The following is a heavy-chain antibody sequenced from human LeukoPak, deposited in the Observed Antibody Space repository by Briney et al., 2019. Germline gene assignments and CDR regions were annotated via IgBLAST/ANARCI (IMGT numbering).Heavy chain of an antibody. Sequence: GGSLRLSCAASGFTFSTYWMTWVRQAPGKGLEWVANIKQDGSEKYYVDSVKGRFTISRDNAKNSLYLQMNSLRAEDTAVYYCARDYAMSINYDFWSGFPNWFDPWGQGTLVTVSS. CDR3: ARDYAMSINYDFWSGFPNWFDP. V-gene: IGHV3-7*01. D-gene: IGHD3-3*01. CDR1: GFTFSTYW. J-gene: IGHJ5*02. CDR2: IKQDGSEK.